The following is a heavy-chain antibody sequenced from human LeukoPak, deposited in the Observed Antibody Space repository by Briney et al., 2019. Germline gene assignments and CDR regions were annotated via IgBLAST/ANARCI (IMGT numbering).Heavy chain of an antibody. D-gene: IGHD3-9*01. CDR2: ISDGGGSI. Sequence: GGSLRLSCAASGFTFSGFAMSWVRQAPGTGLEWVSAISDGGGSINYADSVKGRFTISRDNSKNTLYLQMNSLRAEDTAVYYCAKALYDILTGYLDYWGQGTLVTVSS. V-gene: IGHV3-23*01. CDR3: AKALYDILTGYLDY. J-gene: IGHJ4*02. CDR1: GFTFSGFA.